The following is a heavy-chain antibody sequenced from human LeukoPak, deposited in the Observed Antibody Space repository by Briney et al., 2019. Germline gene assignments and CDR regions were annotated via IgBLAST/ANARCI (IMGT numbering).Heavy chain of an antibody. D-gene: IGHD4-23*01. CDR1: GFTFSSYA. V-gene: IGHV3-30-3*01. CDR3: AKDMEPNGGNSLDY. CDR2: ISYDGSNK. J-gene: IGHJ4*02. Sequence: GGSLRLSCAASGFTFSSYAMHWVRQAPGKGLEWVAVISYDGSNKYYADSVKGRFTISRDNAKNSLYLQMNSLRAEDTALYYCAKDMEPNGGNSLDYWGQGTLVTVSS.